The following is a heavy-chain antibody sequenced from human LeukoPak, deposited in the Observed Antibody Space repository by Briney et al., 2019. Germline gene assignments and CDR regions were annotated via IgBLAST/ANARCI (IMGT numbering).Heavy chain of an antibody. J-gene: IGHJ4*02. V-gene: IGHV3-74*01. CDR3: AKDHGYYGSGSYPIDY. CDR1: GFTFSSYW. CDR2: INSDGSST. Sequence: GGSLRLSCAASGFTFSSYWMHWVRQAPGKGLVWVSRINSDGSSTSYADSVKGRFTISRDNSKNTLYLQMNSLRAEDTAVYYCAKDHGYYGSGSYPIDYWGQGTLVTVSS. D-gene: IGHD3-10*01.